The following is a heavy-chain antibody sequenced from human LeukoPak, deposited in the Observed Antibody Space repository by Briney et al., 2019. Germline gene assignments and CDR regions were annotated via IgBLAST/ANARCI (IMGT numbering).Heavy chain of an antibody. CDR1: GGSISSNSDY. CDR3: ARGTYYYDSSGYTWAWFDP. Sequence: SETLSLTCTVSGGSISSNSDYWGWIRQPPGKGLEWIGSIYHSGSTNYNPSLKSRVTISVDTSKNQFSLKLSSVTAADTAVYYCARGTYYYDSSGYTWAWFDPWGQGTLVTVSS. V-gene: IGHV4-39*07. J-gene: IGHJ5*02. CDR2: IYHSGST. D-gene: IGHD3-22*01.